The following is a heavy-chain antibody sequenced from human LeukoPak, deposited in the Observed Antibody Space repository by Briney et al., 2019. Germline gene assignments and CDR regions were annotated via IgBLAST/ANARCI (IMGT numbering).Heavy chain of an antibody. V-gene: IGHV4-39*07. Sequence: PSETLSLTCTVSSGSISSSTYYWGWIRQPPGKGLEWIGTIYYTGSTYYNPSLKSRVTISVDTSRNQFSLKLTSVTAADTAVYYCARAVGTDGYNLWVYWGQGTLVTVSS. D-gene: IGHD5-24*01. CDR1: SGSISSSTYY. CDR2: IYYTGST. CDR3: ARAVGTDGYNLWVY. J-gene: IGHJ4*02.